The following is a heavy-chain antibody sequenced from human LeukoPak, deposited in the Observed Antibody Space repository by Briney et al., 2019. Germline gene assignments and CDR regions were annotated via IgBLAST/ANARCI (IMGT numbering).Heavy chain of an antibody. D-gene: IGHD1-26*01. Sequence: PSETLSLTCAVYGGSFSGYYWGWIRQPPGKGLEWIGEINHSGSTNYNPSLKSRVTTSVDTSKNQFSLKLSSVTAADTAVYYCARRIVGATVDYWGQGTLVTVSS. J-gene: IGHJ4*02. CDR2: INHSGST. CDR1: GGSFSGYY. V-gene: IGHV4-34*01. CDR3: ARRIVGATVDY.